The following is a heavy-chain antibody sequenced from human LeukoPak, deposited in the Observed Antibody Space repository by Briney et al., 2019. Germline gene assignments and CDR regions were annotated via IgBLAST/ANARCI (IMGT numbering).Heavy chain of an antibody. Sequence: SETLSLTCTVSGGSISSSSYYWGWIRQPPGKGLEWIGSIYYSGSTYYNPSLKSRVTISVDTSKNQFSLKLSSVTAADTAVYYCARHGDIVVVPAAMGWFDPWGQGTLVTVSS. V-gene: IGHV4-39*01. CDR3: ARHGDIVVVPAAMGWFDP. CDR1: GGSISSSSYY. D-gene: IGHD2-2*01. J-gene: IGHJ5*02. CDR2: IYYSGST.